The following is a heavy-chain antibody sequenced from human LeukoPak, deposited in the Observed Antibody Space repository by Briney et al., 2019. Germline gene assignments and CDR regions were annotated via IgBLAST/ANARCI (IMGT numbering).Heavy chain of an antibody. CDR3: ARRRLKGKYGDDNYWYFDL. D-gene: IGHD4-17*01. J-gene: IGHJ2*01. CDR1: GFTFSSYS. V-gene: IGHV3-7*01. CDR2: IKQDGSAK. Sequence: GGSLRLSCAASGFTFSSYSMSWVRQAPVKGLEWVSNIKQDGSAKYYVDSVKGRSTISRDNAKNSVHLQMNSLRAEDTAVYYCARRRLKGKYGDDNYWYFDLWGRGTLVTVSS.